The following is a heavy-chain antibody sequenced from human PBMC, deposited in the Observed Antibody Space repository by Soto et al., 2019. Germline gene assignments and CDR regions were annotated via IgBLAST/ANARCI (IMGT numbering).Heavy chain of an antibody. D-gene: IGHD3-10*01. CDR3: ATDTSTMVRGFFLDSP. Sequence: GASVKVSCKVSGYTLTELSMHWVRQAPGKGLEWMGGFDPEDGETIYAQKFQGRVTMTEDTSTDTAYMELSSLRSEDTAVYYCATDTSTMVRGFFLDSPWGQGTLVTVSS. V-gene: IGHV1-24*01. J-gene: IGHJ5*02. CDR1: GYTLTELS. CDR2: FDPEDGET.